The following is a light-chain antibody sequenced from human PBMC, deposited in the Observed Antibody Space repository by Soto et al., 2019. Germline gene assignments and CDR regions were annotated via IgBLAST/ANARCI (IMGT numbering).Light chain of an antibody. Sequence: ILLTQSPATLSLSPGKTATLSCRSSQSVTNSFLAWYQQKPGQAPRLLIYGASRRATGIPDRFTGSGSGTDFTLTISRLEPEDFAVYYCQQYVSSPWAFGQGTKVDIK. J-gene: IGKJ1*01. CDR3: QQYVSSPWA. V-gene: IGKV3-20*01. CDR2: GAS. CDR1: QSVTNSF.